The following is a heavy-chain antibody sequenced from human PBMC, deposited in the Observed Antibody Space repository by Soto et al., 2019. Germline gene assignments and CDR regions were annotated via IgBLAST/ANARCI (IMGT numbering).Heavy chain of an antibody. Sequence: QLQLQESGPGLVKPSETLSLTCTVSGGSISSSSYYWGWIRQPPGKGLEWIGSIYYSGSTYYNPSLKSGVTISVDTSKNLFALKLGSVTAADTAVYYCASLPTEYSVAGIYFDYWGQGTLVTVSS. CDR3: ASLPTEYSVAGIYFDY. D-gene: IGHD6-19*01. V-gene: IGHV4-39*02. J-gene: IGHJ4*02. CDR2: IYYSGST. CDR1: GGSISSSSYY.